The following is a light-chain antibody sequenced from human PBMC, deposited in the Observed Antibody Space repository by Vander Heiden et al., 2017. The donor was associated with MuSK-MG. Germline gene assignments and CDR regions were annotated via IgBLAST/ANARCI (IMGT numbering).Light chain of an antibody. Sequence: AIQMTQSPSSLSASVGDRVTITCRASQVIRNDLGWYQQKPGKAPKLLIYGASSLQSGVPSRSSGSGSGTDFTLTISSLKPEDFATYYCLQDYNYPLTFGPGTKVDIK. J-gene: IGKJ3*01. CDR1: QVIRND. CDR2: GAS. CDR3: LQDYNYPLT. V-gene: IGKV1-6*01.